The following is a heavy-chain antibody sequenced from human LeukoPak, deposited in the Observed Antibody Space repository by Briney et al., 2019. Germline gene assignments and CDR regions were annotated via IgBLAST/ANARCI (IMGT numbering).Heavy chain of an antibody. CDR1: GFTLSSYA. J-gene: IGHJ4*02. V-gene: IGHV3-23*01. CDR2: ISGSDGST. Sequence: PGRSLRLSCAASGFTLSSYAMSWVRQGPGKGLEWVSAISGSDGSTYYADSVKGRFTISRDNSKNTLYLQMNSLRAEDTAVYYCARKTVTTFTDLDYWGQGTLVTVSS. CDR3: ARKTVTTFTDLDY. D-gene: IGHD4-17*01.